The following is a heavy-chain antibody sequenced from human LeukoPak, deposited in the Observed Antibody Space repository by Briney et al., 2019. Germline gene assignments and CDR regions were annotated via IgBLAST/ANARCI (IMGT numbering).Heavy chain of an antibody. CDR1: GGTFSSYA. V-gene: IGHV1-69*04. D-gene: IGHD3-22*01. Sequence: GSSVKVSCKASGGTFSSYAISWVRQAPGQGLEWMGRIIPIFGIANYAQKFQGRVTITVDKSTSTAYMELSSLRSEDTAVYYCARRVVSSGYSSAEYFQHWGQGTLVTVSS. CDR2: IIPIFGIA. CDR3: ARRVVSSGYSSAEYFQH. J-gene: IGHJ1*01.